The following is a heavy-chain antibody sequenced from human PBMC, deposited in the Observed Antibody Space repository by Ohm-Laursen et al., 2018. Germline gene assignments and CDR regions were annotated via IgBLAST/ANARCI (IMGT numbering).Heavy chain of an antibody. D-gene: IGHD6-19*01. V-gene: IGHV4-34*01. CDR1: GGSISGYY. CDR3: ARGFSGWWGRIDY. J-gene: IGHJ4*02. CDR2: INHSRST. Sequence: SETLSLTCSVSGGSISGYYWNWIRQPPGKGLEWIGEINHSRSTKYNSSFKSRVTISVDTSKNQFSLKLSSVTAADTAVYYCARGFSGWWGRIDYWGQGILVTVSS.